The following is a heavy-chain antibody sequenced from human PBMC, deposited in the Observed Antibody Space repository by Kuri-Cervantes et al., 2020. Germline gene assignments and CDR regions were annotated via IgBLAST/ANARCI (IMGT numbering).Heavy chain of an antibody. D-gene: IGHD3-3*01. CDR2: ISGSGGST. CDR3: AKETLPPSDGYYSFAYNI. CDR1: GFTFSSYA. Sequence: GESLKISGAASGFTFSSYAMSWVRQAPGKGLEWVSAISGSGGSTYYADSVKGRFTISRDNSKNTMYLQMNTLRAEDTAVYFCAKETLPPSDGYYSFAYNIWGQGTVVTVSS. V-gene: IGHV3-23*01. J-gene: IGHJ3*02.